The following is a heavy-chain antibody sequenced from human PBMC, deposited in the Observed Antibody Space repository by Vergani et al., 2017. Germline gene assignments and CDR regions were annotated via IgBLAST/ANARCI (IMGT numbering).Heavy chain of an antibody. V-gene: IGHV3-30*18. CDR1: GFTFSSYG. CDR3: AKDQAELGYWSSTSGYGGGFDP. D-gene: IGHD2-2*01. J-gene: IGHJ5*02. Sequence: QVQLVESGGGVVQPGRSLRLSCAASGFTFSSYGMHWVRQAPGKGLEWVAVISYDGSNKYYADSVKGRFTISRDNSKNTLYLQMNSLRAEDTAVYYCAKDQAELGYWSSTSGYGGGFDPWGQGTLVTVSS. CDR2: ISYDGSNK.